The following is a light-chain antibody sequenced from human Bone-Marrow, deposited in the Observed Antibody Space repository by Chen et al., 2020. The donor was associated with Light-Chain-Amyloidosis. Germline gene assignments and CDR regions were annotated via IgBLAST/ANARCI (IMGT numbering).Light chain of an antibody. Sequence: SYELTQPPSVSVSPGQMARILCCGDDLLTKYADWYQQKPGQAPVTVIHRDTTRPSWSSERFSGSSSGPTATLTISGVQAEDEADYHCQSADSGGTYEVIFGGGTKLTVL. CDR1: DLLTKY. CDR2: RDT. V-gene: IGLV3-25*03. CDR3: QSADSGGTYEVI. J-gene: IGLJ2*01.